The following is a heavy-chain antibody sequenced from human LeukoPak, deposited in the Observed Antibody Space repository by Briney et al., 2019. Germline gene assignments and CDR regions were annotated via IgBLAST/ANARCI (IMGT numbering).Heavy chain of an antibody. CDR2: IKYSGST. CDR1: GGSFSGYY. Sequence: SETLSLTCAVYGGSFSGYYWSWIRQSPGKGLEWIGEIKYSGSTNYNPSLKSRVTISIDTSKNQFSLKLSSASAADTGVYYCARGPTVETHDFDYWGQGTLVTVSS. D-gene: IGHD4-23*01. J-gene: IGHJ4*02. V-gene: IGHV4-34*01. CDR3: ARGPTVETHDFDY.